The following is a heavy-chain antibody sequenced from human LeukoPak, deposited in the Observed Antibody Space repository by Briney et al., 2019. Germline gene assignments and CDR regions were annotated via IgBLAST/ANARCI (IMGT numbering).Heavy chain of an antibody. Sequence: AASVKVSYKASGYTFTSYDINWVRQATGQGLEWMGWMNPNSGNTGYAQKFQGRVTITRNTSISTAYMELSSLRSEDTAVYYCARGPIVATYFDYWGQGTLVTVSS. CDR3: ARGPIVATYFDY. CDR2: MNPNSGNT. D-gene: IGHD5-12*01. J-gene: IGHJ4*02. V-gene: IGHV1-8*03. CDR1: GYTFTSYD.